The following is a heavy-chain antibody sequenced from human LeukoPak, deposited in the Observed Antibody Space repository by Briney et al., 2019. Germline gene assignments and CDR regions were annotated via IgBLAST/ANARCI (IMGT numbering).Heavy chain of an antibody. J-gene: IGHJ4*02. V-gene: IGHV3-43*02. CDR2: KSGDGGGT. CDR3: AKDVQPGPAAAGTKEY. CDR1: VFTFDDYA. D-gene: IGHD6-13*01. Sequence: PGGSLRLSCAASVFTFDDYAMHWVRQAPGKGLEWVSLKSGDGGGTNYAASVKGRFTTSRDNSKNSLFLKMNSLRTEDTALYYCAKDVQPGPAAAGTKEYWGQGTLVTVSS.